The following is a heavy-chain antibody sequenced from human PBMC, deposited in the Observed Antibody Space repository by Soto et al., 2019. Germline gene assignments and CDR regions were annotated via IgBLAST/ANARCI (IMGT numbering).Heavy chain of an antibody. CDR2: INTDNGNT. V-gene: IGHV1-3*04. D-gene: IGHD3-10*01. CDR3: ARGVGSGSYYNQYNWFDP. CDR1: GYSFSNYV. J-gene: IGHJ5*02. Sequence: ASVKVSCKTSGYSFSNYVIYWVRQAPGQRLEWMGWINTDNGNTKYSQKFQERVTITSDTSASTAYMELSSLKSEDTAVYYCARGVGSGSYYNQYNWFDPWGQGTLVTVSS.